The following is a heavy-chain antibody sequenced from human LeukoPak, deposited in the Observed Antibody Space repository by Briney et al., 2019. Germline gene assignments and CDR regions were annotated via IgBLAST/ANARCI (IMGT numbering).Heavy chain of an antibody. J-gene: IGHJ3*01. D-gene: IGHD2-21*02. CDR1: GGSFSSYY. V-gene: IGHV4-34*01. CDR3: ARVTAAGGTDDAFDV. Sequence: SETLSLTCAIYGGSFSSYYWSWIRQPPGKGLEWIGEINHSGGTNYNPSLKSRVTISVDTSKNQFPLKVNSVTAADTAVYYCARVTAAGGTDDAFDVWGRGTMVTVSS. CDR2: INHSGGT.